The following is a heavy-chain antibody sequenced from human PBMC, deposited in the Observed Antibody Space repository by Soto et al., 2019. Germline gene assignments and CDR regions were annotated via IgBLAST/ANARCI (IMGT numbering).Heavy chain of an antibody. J-gene: IGHJ5*02. D-gene: IGHD1-26*01. CDR2: IKSETGGGTT. V-gene: IGHV3-15*07. Sequence: EVQVVESGGGLVQPGKSLRLSCAASGFLFINAWMNWVSQAPGKGLEWVGRIKSETGGGTTDYAAPVKGRFTIARDDSKNMLYPQMNSLKTEDTAVYYCTTTYTGGSFYTWGQGTLVTVSS. CDR1: GFLFINAW. CDR3: TTTYTGGSFYT.